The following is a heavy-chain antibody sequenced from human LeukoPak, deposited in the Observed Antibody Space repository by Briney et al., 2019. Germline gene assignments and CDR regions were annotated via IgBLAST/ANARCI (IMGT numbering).Heavy chain of an antibody. CDR1: ASTFSSYV. CDR2: IGGSGSTT. D-gene: IGHD3-3*01. CDR3: AKGEAHALWSGYYFDY. V-gene: IGHV3-23*01. Sequence: GGSLRLSCAASASTFSSYVMSWVRQAPGKGLEWISTIGGSGSTTYYADSIKGRFIISRDNSKNTLYLQMNSLRAEDTAVYYCAKGEAHALWSGYYFDYWGQGTLVTVSS. J-gene: IGHJ4*02.